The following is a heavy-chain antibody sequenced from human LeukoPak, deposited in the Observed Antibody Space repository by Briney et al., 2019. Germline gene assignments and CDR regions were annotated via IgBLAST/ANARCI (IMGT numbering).Heavy chain of an antibody. V-gene: IGHV3-23*01. CDR3: ARVGLGCSGGSCYSAFDY. D-gene: IGHD2-15*01. CDR1: GFTFSSYG. Sequence: GGCLRLSCAGSGFTFSSYGMSWVRQAPGKGLEWVSAISGSGGSTYYADSVKGRSPISRGNSKNTLYLQMNSLRAEDTAVYYCARVGLGCSGGSCYSAFDYCGEGNLGTVSS. J-gene: IGHJ4*02. CDR2: ISGSGGST.